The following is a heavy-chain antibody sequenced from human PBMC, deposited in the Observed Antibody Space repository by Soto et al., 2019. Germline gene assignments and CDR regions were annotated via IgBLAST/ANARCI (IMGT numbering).Heavy chain of an antibody. CDR1: GYSFTSYW. CDR2: IYPGDSDT. J-gene: IGHJ6*03. CDR3: ARPGQQLVRGNYYYYMDV. V-gene: IGHV5-51*01. D-gene: IGHD6-13*01. Sequence: GASLKISCKGSGYSFTSYWIGWVRQMPGKGLEWMGIIYPGDSDTRYSPSFQGQVTISADKSISTAYLQWSSLKASDTAMYYCARPGQQLVRGNYYYYMDVWGKGTTVTVSS.